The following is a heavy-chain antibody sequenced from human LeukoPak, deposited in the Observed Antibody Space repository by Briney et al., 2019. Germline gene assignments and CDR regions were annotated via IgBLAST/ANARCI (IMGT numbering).Heavy chain of an antibody. CDR2: ISGSGDST. CDR3: ATHGSGSYYNAPDY. D-gene: IGHD3-10*01. CDR1: GFTFSSYA. V-gene: IGHV3-23*01. J-gene: IGHJ4*02. Sequence: GESLRLSCAASGFTFSSYAMSWVRQAPGKGLEWVSVISGSGDSTHYADSVKGRFTISRDNSKTTLYVQMNSLRAEDTAVYYCATHGSGSYYNAPDYWGQGTLVTVSS.